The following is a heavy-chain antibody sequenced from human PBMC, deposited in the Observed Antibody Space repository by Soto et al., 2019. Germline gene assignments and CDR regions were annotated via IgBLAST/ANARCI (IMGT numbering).Heavy chain of an antibody. J-gene: IGHJ5*02. CDR1: AFTFSSYA. Sequence: GVSLRLSCAAAAFTFSSYARIWIRQVPGQWLVGVSGLYGGGRGIHYADSVKGRFTIYRDNTAYAVYLQMNNLRVEDTAVYYCAKDAVAGDGVWLAHAWGRGTAVTVSS. CDR3: AKDAVAGDGVWLAHA. CDR2: LYGGGRGI. D-gene: IGHD4-17*01. V-gene: IGHV3-23*01.